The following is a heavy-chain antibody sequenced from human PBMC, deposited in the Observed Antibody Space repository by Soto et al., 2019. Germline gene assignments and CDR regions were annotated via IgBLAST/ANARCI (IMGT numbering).Heavy chain of an antibody. D-gene: IGHD5-12*01. Sequence: SGPTLVNPTETLTLTCTVSRFSLSNARMGVSWIRQPPGKALEWLAHIFSNDEKSYSTSLKSRLTISKDTSKSQVVLTMTNMDPVDTATYYCARISRDGYNSDYWGQGTLVTVSS. CDR1: RFSLSNARMG. CDR2: IFSNDEK. CDR3: ARISRDGYNSDY. J-gene: IGHJ4*02. V-gene: IGHV2-26*01.